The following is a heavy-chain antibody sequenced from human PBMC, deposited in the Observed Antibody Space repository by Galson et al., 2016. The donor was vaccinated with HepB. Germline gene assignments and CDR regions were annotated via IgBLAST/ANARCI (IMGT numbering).Heavy chain of an antibody. V-gene: IGHV1-46*01. Sequence: SVKVSCKASGYTFTRYYIQWVRQAPGQGLEWMGMINPSGGSTNYAQKFQGRVSMTRDTSTSTAYLGLTSLRSEDTAVYYCARVPAAYDYGDASLDYWGQGTLVTVSS. CDR1: GYTFTRYY. J-gene: IGHJ4*02. CDR2: INPSGGST. D-gene: IGHD4-17*01. CDR3: ARVPAAYDYGDASLDY.